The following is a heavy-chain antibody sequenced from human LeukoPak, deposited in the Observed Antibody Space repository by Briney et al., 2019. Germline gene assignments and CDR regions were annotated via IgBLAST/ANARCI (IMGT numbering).Heavy chain of an antibody. J-gene: IGHJ6*03. V-gene: IGHV3-23*01. CDR1: GFTFSSYA. CDR3: ASARKGGIAAAGTGYYYYYMDV. D-gene: IGHD6-13*01. Sequence: GGSLRLSCAASGFTFSSYATSWVRQAPGKGLEWVSAINGSGGSTYYADSVKGRFTISRDNSKNTLYLQMNSLRAEDTAVYYCASARKGGIAAAGTGYYYYYMDVWGKGTTVTVSS. CDR2: INGSGGST.